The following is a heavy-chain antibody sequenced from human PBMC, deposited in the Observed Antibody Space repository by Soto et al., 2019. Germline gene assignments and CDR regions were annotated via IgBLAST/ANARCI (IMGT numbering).Heavy chain of an antibody. CDR1: GFSLSNPRMG. D-gene: IGHD3-22*01. J-gene: IGHJ4*02. Sequence: QVSLKESGPVLVKPTETLTLTCTVSGFSLSNPRMGVSWIRQPPGKALEWLAHIFSNDDKSYSTSLKSRVTISKYTSKSQVVLTMTNMDPVDTATYYCARVYDSSGYEYWGQGTLVTVSS. V-gene: IGHV2-26*01. CDR3: ARVYDSSGYEY. CDR2: IFSNDDK.